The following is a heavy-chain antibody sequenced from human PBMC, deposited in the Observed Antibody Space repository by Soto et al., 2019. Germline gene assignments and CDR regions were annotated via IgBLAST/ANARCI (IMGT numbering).Heavy chain of an antibody. CDR3: ARLDYGDEKPIDY. V-gene: IGHV4-59*01. J-gene: IGHJ4*02. CDR2: IYYSGST. Sequence: QVQLQESGPGLVKPSETLSLTCTVSGGSISSYYWSWIRQPPGKGLEWIGYIYYSGSTNYNPSLKSRVTISVDTSKNQFSLKLSSVTAADTAVYYCARLDYGDEKPIDYWGQGTLVTVSS. CDR1: GGSISSYY. D-gene: IGHD4-17*01.